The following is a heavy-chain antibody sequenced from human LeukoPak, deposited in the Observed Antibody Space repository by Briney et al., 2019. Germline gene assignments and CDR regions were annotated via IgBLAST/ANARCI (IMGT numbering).Heavy chain of an antibody. CDR3: AIEPFRGAMVRGVNKVV. CDR2: ISYDGSNK. D-gene: IGHD3-10*01. CDR1: GFTFGSYG. V-gene: IGHV3-30*03. J-gene: IGHJ6*04. Sequence: GGSLRLSCAASGFTFGSYGMHWVRQAPGKGLEWVAVISYDGSNKYYADSVKGRFTISRDNSKNTLYLQMNSLRAEDTAVYYCAIEPFRGAMVRGVNKVVWGKGTTVTVSS.